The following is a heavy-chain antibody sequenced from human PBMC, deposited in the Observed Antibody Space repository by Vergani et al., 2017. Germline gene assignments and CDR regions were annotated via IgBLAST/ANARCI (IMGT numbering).Heavy chain of an antibody. CDR1: GGSISSYY. D-gene: IGHD1-14*01. V-gene: IGHV4-4*07. J-gene: IGHJ6*03. CDR3: ARAGGRTSSYFYYYMDI. CDR2: VDTTGST. Sequence: QVQLQESGPGLVKPSETLSLTCTVSGGSISSYYWSWIRQPAGKGLEWIGRVDTTGSTNYNPSLKSRVTMSVDTSNNHFSLKLSSVTAADTAVYFCARAGGRTSSYFYYYMDIWGKGTTVTVSS.